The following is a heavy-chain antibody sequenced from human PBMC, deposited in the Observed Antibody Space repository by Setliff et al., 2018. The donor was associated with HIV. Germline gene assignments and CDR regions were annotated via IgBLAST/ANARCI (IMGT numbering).Heavy chain of an antibody. Sequence: GGSLRLSCTASGFTFGDYAMTWVRQAPGKGLEWVGFIRSKAYGGTTKYAAAVKGRFTISRDDSKSIAYLQMNSLKTEDTAVYYCTREEDYYYDSSGYPFDFWGQGTLVTVSS. CDR3: TREEDYYYDSSGYPFDF. CDR2: IRSKAYGGTT. D-gene: IGHD3-22*01. V-gene: IGHV3-49*04. J-gene: IGHJ4*02. CDR1: GFTFGDYA.